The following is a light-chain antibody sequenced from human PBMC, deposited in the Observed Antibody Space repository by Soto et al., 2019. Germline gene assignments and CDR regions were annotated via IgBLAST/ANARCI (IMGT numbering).Light chain of an antibody. CDR2: GAS. J-gene: IGKJ1*01. V-gene: IGKV3-20*01. CDR1: QSVSSSY. Sequence: EIVLTQSPGTLSLSPGERATLSCRASQSVSSSYLAWYQQKPGQAPRLLIYGASSRATGIPDRFSGSGSGTDFNLTISRLEPEDFAGYYCQQYGSSSWTFGQGTKVEIK. CDR3: QQYGSSSWT.